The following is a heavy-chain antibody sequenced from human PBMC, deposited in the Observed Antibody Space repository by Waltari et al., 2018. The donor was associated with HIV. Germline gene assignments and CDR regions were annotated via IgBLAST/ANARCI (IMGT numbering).Heavy chain of an antibody. V-gene: IGHV4-34*01. J-gene: IGHJ4*02. Sequence: QVQLQPWGAGLLKPSETLSLTCAVYGGSFSGYYWSWIRQPPGKGLEGIGEINHSGSSNQTRSPKSRDPMSEDPSKNQFSLKLRSVTAADTAVYYCARDRGYYESSGYVGGFLEYWGQGTLVTVSS. D-gene: IGHD3-22*01. CDR3: ARDRGYYESSGYVGGFLEY. CDR1: GGSFSGYY. CDR2: INHSGSS.